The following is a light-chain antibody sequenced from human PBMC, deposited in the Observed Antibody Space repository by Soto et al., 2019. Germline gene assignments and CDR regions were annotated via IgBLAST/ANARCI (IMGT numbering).Light chain of an antibody. V-gene: IGLV2-14*01. CDR2: AVS. CDR1: SRDFGGYNY. CDR3: SSYTRSSPLV. Sequence: QSALTQPASVSWSPGRSITISCTGTSRDFGGYNYVSWYQQHPGKAPKLMIYAVSNRPSGVSNRFSGSKSGNTASLTISGLQAEDEADYYCSSYTRSSPLVFGTGTKLTVL. J-gene: IGLJ1*01.